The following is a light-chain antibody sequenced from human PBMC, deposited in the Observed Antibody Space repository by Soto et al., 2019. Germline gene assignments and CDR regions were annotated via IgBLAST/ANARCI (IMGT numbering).Light chain of an antibody. V-gene: IGLV2-14*01. Sequence: QSALTQPASVSGSPGQSITISCTGASSDIGGYKYVSWYQQYPGEAPKLILYDVNSRPSGVSNRFSGSKSGNTASLTISGLQAVDEADYYCSSYTSTRVFGTGTKLTVL. CDR1: SSDIGGYKY. CDR2: DVN. CDR3: SSYTSTRV. J-gene: IGLJ1*01.